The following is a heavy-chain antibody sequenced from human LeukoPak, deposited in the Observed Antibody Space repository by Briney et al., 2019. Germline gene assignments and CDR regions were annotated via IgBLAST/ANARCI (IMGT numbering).Heavy chain of an antibody. CDR3: ARRDYDILTGYYSGENDY. V-gene: IGHV4-34*01. CDR2: INHSGST. D-gene: IGHD3-9*01. Sequence: SETLSLTCAVYGGSFSGYYWSWIRQPPGKGLEWIGEINHSGSTNYNSSLKSRVTISVDTSKNQFSLKLSSVTAADTAVYYCARRDYDILTGYYSGENDYWGQGTLVTVSS. J-gene: IGHJ4*02. CDR1: GGSFSGYY.